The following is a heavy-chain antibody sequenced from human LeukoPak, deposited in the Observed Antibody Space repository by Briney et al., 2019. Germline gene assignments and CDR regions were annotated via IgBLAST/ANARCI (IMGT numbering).Heavy chain of an antibody. J-gene: IGHJ4*02. CDR3: ASITMVRGVIPIQDY. D-gene: IGHD3-10*01. Sequence: ASVTVSCTASGYTFTVYYMHWVRQAPGQGLEWMGWINPNSGGTNYAQKFQGRVTMTRDTSISTAYMELSRLRSDDTAVYYCASITMVRGVIPIQDYWGQGTLVTVSS. V-gene: IGHV1-2*02. CDR1: GYTFTVYY. CDR2: INPNSGGT.